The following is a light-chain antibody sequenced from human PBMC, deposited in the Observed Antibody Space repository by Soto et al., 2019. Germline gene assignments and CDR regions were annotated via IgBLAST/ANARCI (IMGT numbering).Light chain of an antibody. J-gene: IGKJ1*01. CDR2: WAS. CDR3: QQYSDTPRT. CDR1: QTVLYSPNNKNY. Sequence: DIVMTQSPDSLAVSLGERATINCKSSQTVLYSPNNKNYLAWYQKKAGQPPKLLIYWASTRESGGPDRFSGSGSGPDFTLTISSLQAEDVAVYYCQQYSDTPRTFGQGTKVEFK. V-gene: IGKV4-1*01.